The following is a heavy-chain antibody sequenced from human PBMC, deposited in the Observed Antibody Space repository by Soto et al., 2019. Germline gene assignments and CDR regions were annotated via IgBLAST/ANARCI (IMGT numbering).Heavy chain of an antibody. CDR3: AKLGDDFWSGYAVDYYGMDV. CDR2: ISGSGGST. Sequence: GGSLRLSCVATGFTFSSYAMSWVRQAPGKGLEWVSAISGSGGSTYYADSVKGRFTISRDNSKNTLYLQMNSLRAEDTAVYYCAKLGDDFWSGYAVDYYGMDVWGQGTTVTVSS. V-gene: IGHV3-23*01. CDR1: GFTFSSYA. D-gene: IGHD3-3*01. J-gene: IGHJ6*02.